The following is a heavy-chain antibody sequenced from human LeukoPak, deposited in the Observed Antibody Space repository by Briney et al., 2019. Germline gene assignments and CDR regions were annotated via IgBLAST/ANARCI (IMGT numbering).Heavy chain of an antibody. D-gene: IGHD3-3*01. J-gene: IGHJ6*03. CDR1: GGTFSSYA. V-gene: IGHV1-69*01. CDR2: IIPIFGTA. Sequence: SVKVSCKASGGTFSSYAISWVRQAPGQGLEWMGGIIPIFGTANYAQKFQGRVTITADESTSTAYMELSSLRSEDTAVYYCARDSQTYDFWSGYYTGRGNMDVWGKGTTVTVSS. CDR3: ARDSQTYDFWSGYYTGRGNMDV.